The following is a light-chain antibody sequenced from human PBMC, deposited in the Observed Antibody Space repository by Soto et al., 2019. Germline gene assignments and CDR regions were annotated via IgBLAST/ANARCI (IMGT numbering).Light chain of an antibody. CDR2: GAS. V-gene: IGKV3-15*01. Sequence: EVVMTQSPATLSVSPGERATLSCRASQSVSSNLACYQQKPGQAPRLLFYGASTRATAIPARFSGSGSGAEFTLIISSLQSEDFAVYFCQQYNDWPLTFGGGTRVEI. J-gene: IGKJ4*01. CDR3: QQYNDWPLT. CDR1: QSVSSN.